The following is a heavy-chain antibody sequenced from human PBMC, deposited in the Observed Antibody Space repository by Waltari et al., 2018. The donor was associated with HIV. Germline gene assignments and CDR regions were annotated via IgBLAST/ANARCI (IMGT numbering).Heavy chain of an antibody. CDR1: KVNFDNVW. J-gene: IGHJ3*02. D-gene: IGHD6-25*01. CDR3: TTGGYPTEAFDI. Sequence: EVQVVESGGGLVKPGGSLRVSCASFKVNFDNVWMTWVRQAPGKGLQWVGRIKSKRDGGATDYAASVKGRFVSSRDDSQNTLYLQMNSLKIEDTAMYYCTTGGYPTEAFDIWGQGTMVTVSS. CDR2: IKSKRDGGAT. V-gene: IGHV3-15*01.